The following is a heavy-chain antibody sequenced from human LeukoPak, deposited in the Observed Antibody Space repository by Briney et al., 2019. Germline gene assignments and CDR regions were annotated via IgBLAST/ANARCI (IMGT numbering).Heavy chain of an antibody. CDR1: GFILRSNS. CDR2: IYSGGST. CDR3: AMGVDTTMVTSAD. D-gene: IGHD5-18*01. V-gene: IGHV3-53*01. J-gene: IGHJ4*02. Sequence: GGSLRLSCAASGFILRSNSMSWVRQAPGKGLEWVSLIYSGGSTYYTDSVKGRFTISRDNSKNTVYLQMNSLRGEDTAVYYCAMGVDTTMVTSADCGQGALVTVSS.